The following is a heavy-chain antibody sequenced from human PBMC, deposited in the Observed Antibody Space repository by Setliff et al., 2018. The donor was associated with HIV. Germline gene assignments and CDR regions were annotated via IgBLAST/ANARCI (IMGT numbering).Heavy chain of an antibody. CDR2: ISSSTRYI. Sequence: PGGSLRLSCAASGFTFSTYCVNWVRQAPGKGLEWVSSISSSTRYIYYADSVKGRFTISRDNAKNSLYLQMNSLRAEDTAVYYCAREMAATAHPDDPYFQHWGQGTLVTVSS. V-gene: IGHV3-21*01. CDR3: AREMAATAHPDDPYFQH. D-gene: IGHD6-13*01. CDR1: GFTFSTYC. J-gene: IGHJ1*01.